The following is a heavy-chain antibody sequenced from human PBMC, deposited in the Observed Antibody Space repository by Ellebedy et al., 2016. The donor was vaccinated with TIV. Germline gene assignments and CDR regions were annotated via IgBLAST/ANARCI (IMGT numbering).Heavy chain of an antibody. CDR2: INHSGST. V-gene: IGHV4-34*01. CDR1: GGSFSGYY. CDR3: ARGQSAYSSSWYGFYY. Sequence: MPSETLSLTCAVYGGSFSGYYWSWIRQPPGKGLEWIGEINHSGSTNYNPSLKSRVTISVETSKNQFSLKLSSVTAADTAVYYCARGQSAYSSSWYGFYYWGQGTLVTVSS. D-gene: IGHD6-13*01. J-gene: IGHJ4*02.